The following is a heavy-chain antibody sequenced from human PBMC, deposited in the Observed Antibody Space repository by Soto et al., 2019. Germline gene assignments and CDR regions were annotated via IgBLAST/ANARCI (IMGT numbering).Heavy chain of an antibody. V-gene: IGHV3-23*01. CDR3: AKESAEREYDYVWGTLSRGQYYFDY. J-gene: IGHJ4*02. D-gene: IGHD3-16*01. CDR2: ISGSGGST. CDR1: GFTFSSYA. Sequence: GGSLRLSCAASGFTFSSYAMSWVRQAPGKGLEWVSAISGSGGSTYYADSVKGRFTISRDNSKNTLYLQMNSLRAEDTAVYYCAKESAEREYDYVWGTLSRGQYYFDYWGQGTLVTVSS.